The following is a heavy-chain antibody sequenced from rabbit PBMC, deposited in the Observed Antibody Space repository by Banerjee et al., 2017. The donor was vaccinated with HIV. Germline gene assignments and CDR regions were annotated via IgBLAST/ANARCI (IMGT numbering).Heavy chain of an antibody. Sequence: QSLEESGGDLVKPGASLTLTCTASGFSFSGYYWICWVRQAPGKGLEWIACIDSGNGNSYYASWAKGRFTISKTSSTTVTLQMTSPTAADTATYFCARAETSGDGGGPYDYAFDFWGPGTLVTVS. CDR3: ARAETSGDGGGPYDYAFDF. J-gene: IGHJ2*02. V-gene: IGHV1S40*01. D-gene: IGHD3-3*01. CDR1: GFSFSGYYW. CDR2: IDSGNGNS.